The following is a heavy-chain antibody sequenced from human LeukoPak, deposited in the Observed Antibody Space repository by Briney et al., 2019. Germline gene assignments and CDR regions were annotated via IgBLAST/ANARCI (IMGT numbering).Heavy chain of an antibody. Sequence: KPSETLSLTRTVSSGSISSYYWTWIRQPAGKGLEWIGHIYTSGSTNYNPSLKSRVTMSLDTSKKQFSLKLSSVTAADTAVYFCARATATGWYYFDYWGQGTLVTVSS. J-gene: IGHJ4*02. V-gene: IGHV4-4*07. D-gene: IGHD6-19*01. CDR2: IYTSGST. CDR1: SGSISSYY. CDR3: ARATATGWYYFDY.